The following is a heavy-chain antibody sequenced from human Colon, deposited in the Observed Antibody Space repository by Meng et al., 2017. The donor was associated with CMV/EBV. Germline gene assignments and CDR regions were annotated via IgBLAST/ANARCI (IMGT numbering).Heavy chain of an antibody. V-gene: IGHV4-34*01. CDR3: ARGWVRDRSSLHFDY. J-gene: IGHJ4*02. CDR1: GGSFTNYY. Sequence: VALQQWGAGPLKPSETLSLPCALYGGSFTNYYWSWIRQPPGKGLEWIAEINHSGTTYYNPSLKSRVTLSLDSSTNQFSLKLSSVTAADAAIYYCARGWVRDRSSLHFDYWGQGTLVTVFS. D-gene: IGHD6-6*01. CDR2: INHSGTT.